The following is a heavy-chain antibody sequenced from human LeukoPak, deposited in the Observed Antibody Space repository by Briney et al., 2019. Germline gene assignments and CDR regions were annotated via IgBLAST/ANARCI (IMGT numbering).Heavy chain of an antibody. CDR3: AKVWVAGNKEGYFDY. D-gene: IGHD6-19*01. J-gene: IGHJ4*02. CDR1: GFTFSSYG. V-gene: IGHV3-30*18. Sequence: GGSLRLSCAASGFTFSSYGMHWVRQAPGKGLEWVAVISYDGSNKYYADSVKGRFTISRDNSKNTLYLQMNSLRAEDTAVYYCAKVWVAGNKEGYFDYWGQGTLVTVSS. CDR2: ISYDGSNK.